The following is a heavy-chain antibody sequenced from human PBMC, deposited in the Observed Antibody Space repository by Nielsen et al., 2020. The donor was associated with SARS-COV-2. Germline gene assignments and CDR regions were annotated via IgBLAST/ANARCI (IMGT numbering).Heavy chain of an antibody. D-gene: IGHD6-13*01. V-gene: IGHV3-33*08. CDR3: ARGDSSSWIYYYYYMDV. CDR1: GFTFSSYG. Sequence: LSLTCAASGFTFSSYGMHWVRQAPGKGLEWVAVIWYDGSNKYYADSVKGRFTISRDNSKNTLYLQMNSLRAEDTAVYYCARGDSSSWIYYYYYMDVWGKGTTVTVSS. J-gene: IGHJ6*03. CDR2: IWYDGSNK.